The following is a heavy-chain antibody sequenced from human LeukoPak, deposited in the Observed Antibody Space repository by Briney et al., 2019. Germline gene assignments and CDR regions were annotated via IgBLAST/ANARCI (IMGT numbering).Heavy chain of an antibody. Sequence: PSETLSLTCTVSGVSISSYYWSWIRQPPGKGLEWIGYISYSGSTNYNPSLKSRVTISVDTSKNQFSLKLTSVTAADTAVYYCARHLMAVIDPWGQGTLVTVSS. CDR2: ISYSGST. CDR1: GVSISSYY. D-gene: IGHD2-8*01. V-gene: IGHV4-59*08. CDR3: ARHLMAVIDP. J-gene: IGHJ5*02.